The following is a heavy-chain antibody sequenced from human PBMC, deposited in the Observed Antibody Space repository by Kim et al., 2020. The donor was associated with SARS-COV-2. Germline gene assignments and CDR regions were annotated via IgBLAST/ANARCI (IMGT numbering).Heavy chain of an antibody. V-gene: IGHV1-46*01. Sequence: ASVKVSCKASGYTFTSYYMHWVRQAPGQGLEWMGIINPSGGSTSYAQKFQGRVTMTRDTSTSTVYMELSSLRSEDTAVYYCASADYGDYYYYGMDVWGQGTTVTVSS. D-gene: IGHD4-17*01. CDR3: ASADYGDYYYYGMDV. J-gene: IGHJ6*02. CDR2: INPSGGST. CDR1: GYTFTSYY.